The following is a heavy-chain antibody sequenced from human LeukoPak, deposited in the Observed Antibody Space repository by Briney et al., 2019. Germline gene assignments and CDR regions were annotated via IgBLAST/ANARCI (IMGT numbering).Heavy chain of an antibody. J-gene: IGHJ3*02. D-gene: IGHD2-2*01. CDR2: IWYDGSNK. V-gene: IGHV3-33*01. CDR1: GFTFSSYG. Sequence: GRSLRLSCAASGFTFSSYGMHWVRQAPGKGLEWVAVIWYDGSNKYYADSVKGRFTIPRDNSKNTLYLQMNSLRAEDTAVYYCAREVRALFDIWGQGTMVTVSS. CDR3: AREVRALFDI.